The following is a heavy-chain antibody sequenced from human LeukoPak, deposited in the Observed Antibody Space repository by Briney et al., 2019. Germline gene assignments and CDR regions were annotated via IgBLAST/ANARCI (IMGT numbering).Heavy chain of an antibody. V-gene: IGHV4-39*01. Sequence: ASETLSLTCTASGGSISSSDYYWGWIRQPPGKGLEWIASIYYSGTTHYNPSHQSRVTMSVDTSKNQFSLKLSSVTAADTAVYYCARLKSGNSFFIDYWGQGTLVTVSS. D-gene: IGHD2-15*01. CDR2: IYYSGTT. CDR3: ARLKSGNSFFIDY. J-gene: IGHJ4*02. CDR1: GGSISSSDYY.